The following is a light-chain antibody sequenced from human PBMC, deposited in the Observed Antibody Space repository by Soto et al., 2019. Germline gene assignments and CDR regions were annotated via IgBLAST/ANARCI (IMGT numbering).Light chain of an antibody. CDR2: GAS. CDR3: HEYNTWPWT. CDR1: QSVSSN. Sequence: IVMTQSPATLSVSPWERATLSCRASQSVSSNLAWYQQKPGQAPRLLIYGASTRATGIPARFSGSGSGTEFTLTISSLQSEDFAVYYCHEYNTWPWTFGQGTKVDIK. J-gene: IGKJ1*01. V-gene: IGKV3-15*01.